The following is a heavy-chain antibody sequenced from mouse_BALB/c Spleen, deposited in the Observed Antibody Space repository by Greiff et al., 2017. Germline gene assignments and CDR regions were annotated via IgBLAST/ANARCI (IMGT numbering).Heavy chain of an antibody. CDR1: GYSITSDYA. D-gene: IGHD3-3*01. CDR3: ARGTAY. J-gene: IGHJ3*01. V-gene: IGHV3-2*02. Sequence: EVKLVESGPGLVKPSQSLSLTCTVTGYSITSDYAWNWIRQFPGNKLEWMGYISYSGSTSYNPSLKSRISITRDTSKNQFFLQLNSVTTEDTATYYCARGTAYWGQGTLVTVSA. CDR2: ISYSGST.